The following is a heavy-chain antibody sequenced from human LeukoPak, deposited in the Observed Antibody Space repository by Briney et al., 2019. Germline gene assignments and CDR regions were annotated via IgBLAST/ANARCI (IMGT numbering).Heavy chain of an antibody. CDR3: ARGSGYCTNGVCPLYYFDY. D-gene: IGHD2-8*01. CDR2: INHSGST. V-gene: IGHV4-34*01. Sequence: SETLSLTCAVYGGSFSSYYWSWIRQPPGKGLEWIGEINHSGSTNYNPSLKSRVTISVDTSKNQFSLKLSSVTAADTAVYYCARGSGYCTNGVCPLYYFDYWGQGTLVTVSS. J-gene: IGHJ4*02. CDR1: GGSFSSYY.